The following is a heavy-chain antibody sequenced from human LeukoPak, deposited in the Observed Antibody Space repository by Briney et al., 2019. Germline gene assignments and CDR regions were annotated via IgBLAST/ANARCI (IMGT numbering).Heavy chain of an antibody. CDR1: GGSFSGYY. CDR2: INHSGST. Sequence: PSETLSLTCAVYGGSFSGYYWSWIRQPPGKGLEWIGEINHSGSTYYNPSLKSRVTISVDTSKNQFSLKLSSVTAADTAVYYCARMVLGSGYPFDIWGQGTMVTVSS. V-gene: IGHV4-34*01. D-gene: IGHD3-22*01. CDR3: ARMVLGSGYPFDI. J-gene: IGHJ3*02.